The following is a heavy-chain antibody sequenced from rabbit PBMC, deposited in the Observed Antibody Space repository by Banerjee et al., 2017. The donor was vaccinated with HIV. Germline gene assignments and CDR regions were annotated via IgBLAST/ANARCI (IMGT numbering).Heavy chain of an antibody. CDR2: IYTSSGNT. V-gene: IGHV1S43*01. CDR1: GFDFSNNV. J-gene: IGHJ4*01. Sequence: QQQLEESGGGLVQPGGTLTLTCKASGFDFSNNVMCWVRQAPGKGLELIACIYTSSGNTWYASWAKGRFTIASDNAQNTVSLQMTSLTDVDTATYFCARDVNDGGWRADFNLWGQGTLVTVS. D-gene: IGHD3-1*01. CDR3: ARDVNDGGWRADFNL.